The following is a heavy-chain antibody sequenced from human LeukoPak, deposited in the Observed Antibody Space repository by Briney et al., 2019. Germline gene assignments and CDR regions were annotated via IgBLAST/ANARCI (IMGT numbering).Heavy chain of an antibody. CDR2: IYYSGST. J-gene: IGHJ4*02. V-gene: IGHV4-59*01. Sequence: SETLSLTCTVSGGSISSYYWSWIRQPPGKGLEWIGYIYYSGSTNYNPSLKSRLSMSLDTSRNQFSLNLTSVTAADTATYYCARETMLAGFASGLGFNYWGQGILVIVSS. D-gene: IGHD6-19*01. CDR1: GGSISSYY. CDR3: ARETMLAGFASGLGFNY.